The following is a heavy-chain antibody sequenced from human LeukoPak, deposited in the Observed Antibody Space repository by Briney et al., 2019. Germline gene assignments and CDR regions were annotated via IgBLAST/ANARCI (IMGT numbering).Heavy chain of an antibody. J-gene: IGHJ6*03. V-gene: IGHV4-59*12. CDR2: IYYSGST. CDR3: ARDITGTHMDV. Sequence: SETLSLTCTVSGGSISSYYWSWIRQPPGKGLEWIGYIYYSGSTNYNPSLKSRVTISVDTSKNQFSLKLSSVTAADTAVYYCARDITGTHMDVWGKGTTVTVSS. CDR1: GGSISSYY. D-gene: IGHD1-20*01.